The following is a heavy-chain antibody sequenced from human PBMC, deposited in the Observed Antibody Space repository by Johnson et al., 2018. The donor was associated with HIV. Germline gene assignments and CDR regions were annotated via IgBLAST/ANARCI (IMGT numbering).Heavy chain of an antibody. CDR3: AKEDPVRGYSGYVDAFDI. J-gene: IGHJ3*02. Sequence: QVQLVESGGGVIQPGKSLTLSCVGSGLSFSNFGIHWVRQAPGKGPEWVAVISFDGNLKKYADSVKGRFTISRDNSKNTLYLQMNSLRAEDTAVYYCAKEDPVRGYSGYVDAFDIWGQGTMVTVSS. V-gene: IGHV3-30*18. D-gene: IGHD5-12*01. CDR1: GLSFSNFG. CDR2: ISFDGNLK.